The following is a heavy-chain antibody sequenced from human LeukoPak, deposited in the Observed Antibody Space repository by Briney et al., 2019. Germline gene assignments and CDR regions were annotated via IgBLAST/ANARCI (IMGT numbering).Heavy chain of an antibody. CDR2: ISSSSSTI. V-gene: IGHV3-48*01. Sequence: GGSLRLSCAASGFTFSTYSMNWVRQAPGKGLEWVSYISSSSSTIYYADSVKGRFTISRDNSKNTLYLQMNSLRAEDTAVYYCATEIMITFGGVIVIPGDYWGQGTLVTVSS. D-gene: IGHD3-16*02. J-gene: IGHJ4*02. CDR1: GFTFSTYS. CDR3: ATEIMITFGGVIVIPGDY.